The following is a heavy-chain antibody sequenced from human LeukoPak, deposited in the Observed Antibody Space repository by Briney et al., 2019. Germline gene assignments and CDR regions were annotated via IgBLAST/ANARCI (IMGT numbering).Heavy chain of an antibody. Sequence: PGGSLRLSCAASEFTFSSYWMSWVRQAPGKGLEWVAHIKQDGSEKYYVDSVKGRFTISRDNAKNSLYLQMNSLRAEDTAVYYCARAWRYSSGWYDNWGQGTLVTVSS. CDR1: EFTFSSYW. V-gene: IGHV3-7*05. CDR2: IKQDGSEK. D-gene: IGHD6-19*01. J-gene: IGHJ5*02. CDR3: ARAWRYSSGWYDN.